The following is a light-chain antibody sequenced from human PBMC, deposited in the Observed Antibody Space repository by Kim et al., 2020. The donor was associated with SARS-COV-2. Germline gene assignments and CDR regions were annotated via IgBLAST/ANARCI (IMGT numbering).Light chain of an antibody. Sequence: SSELTQDPAVSVALGQTVRITCQGDSLRTYYASWYQQKPGQAPTLVLYGKNKRPSGIPDRFSGSNSGNTASLTVTGAQAVDEADYYCNSRDTSGDHVVFGGGTQLTVL. CDR1: SLRTYY. J-gene: IGLJ2*01. CDR3: NSRDTSGDHVV. CDR2: GKN. V-gene: IGLV3-19*01.